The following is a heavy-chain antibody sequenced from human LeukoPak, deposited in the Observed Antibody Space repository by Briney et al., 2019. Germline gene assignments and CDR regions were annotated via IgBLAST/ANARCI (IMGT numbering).Heavy chain of an antibody. CDR1: GGSISSSYYY. D-gene: IGHD4-11*01. J-gene: IGHJ6*02. CDR2: IYDSGST. Sequence: SETLSLTCTVSGGSISSSYYYWGWIRQPPGKGLEWIGSIYDSGSTYYNPSLKSRVAMSVDTSRNQFSLKLSSVTAADTAVYYCARAQVDYNNGPGSRGYYSYGMDVWGRGTTVTVSS. CDR3: ARAQVDYNNGPGSRGYYSYGMDV. V-gene: IGHV4-39*07.